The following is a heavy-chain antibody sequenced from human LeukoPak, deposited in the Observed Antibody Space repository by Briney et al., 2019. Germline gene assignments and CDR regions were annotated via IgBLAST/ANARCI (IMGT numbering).Heavy chain of an antibody. D-gene: IGHD6-13*01. CDR2: IKQDGSEK. J-gene: IGHJ4*02. V-gene: IGHV3-7*01. CDR3: ARGIAAAGYYFDY. CDR1: GFTFSSYW. Sequence: GGSLRLSCAASGFTFSSYWMSWVRQAPGKGLEWVANIKQDGSEKYYVDSVKGRFTISRDNAKNSLYLQMNSLRAEDTAVFYCARGIAAAGYYFDYWGQGTLVTVSS.